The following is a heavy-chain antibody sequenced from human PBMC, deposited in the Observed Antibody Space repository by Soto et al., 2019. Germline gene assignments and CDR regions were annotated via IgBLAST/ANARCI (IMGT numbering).Heavy chain of an antibody. J-gene: IGHJ2*01. D-gene: IGHD3-22*01. CDR2: ISYDGSNK. V-gene: IGHV3-30-3*01. Sequence: PGGSLRLSCAASGFTFSNYAMHWVRQAPGKGLEWVAVISYDGSNKYYADSVKGRFTISRDNSKNTVYLQMNSLRAEDTAVYYCARKYYYDNWYFDFWGRGTRVTVSS. CDR3: ARKYYYDNWYFDF. CDR1: GFTFSNYA.